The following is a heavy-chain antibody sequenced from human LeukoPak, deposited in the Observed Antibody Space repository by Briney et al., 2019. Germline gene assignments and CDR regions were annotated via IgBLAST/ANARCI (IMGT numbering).Heavy chain of an antibody. Sequence: GSLRLSCSASGLTFSNYAMHWVRQAPGKGLEFVSAVSTSGGDTYDAESVKGRMTITRDNSKNTLFLLMSNLRAEDTAVYYCVRDISPGGYYFAYWGQGALVTVSS. V-gene: IGHV3-64D*08. CDR3: VRDISPGGYYFAY. J-gene: IGHJ4*02. CDR1: GLTFSNYA. D-gene: IGHD5-12*01. CDR2: VSTSGGDT.